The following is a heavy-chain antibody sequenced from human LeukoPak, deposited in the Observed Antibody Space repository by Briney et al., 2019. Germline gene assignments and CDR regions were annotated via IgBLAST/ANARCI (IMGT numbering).Heavy chain of an antibody. CDR3: ARGRYRGRPTPTFDY. CDR1: GGSFSGYY. V-gene: IGHV4-34*01. D-gene: IGHD1-1*01. Sequence: SETLSLTCAVYGGSFSGYYWSWIRQPPGKGLEWIGEINHSGSTNYNPSLKSRVTISVDTSKNQFSLKLSSVTAADTAVYYCARGRYRGRPTPTFDYWGQGTLVTVSS. CDR2: INHSGST. J-gene: IGHJ4*02.